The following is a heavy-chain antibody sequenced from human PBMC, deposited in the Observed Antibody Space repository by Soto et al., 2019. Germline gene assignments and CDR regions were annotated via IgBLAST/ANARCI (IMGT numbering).Heavy chain of an antibody. Sequence: PSETLSLTCTVSGGSIISYYWSWIRQPPGKGLEWIGYIYYSGSTNYNPSLKSRVTISIDTSKNQFSLKLSSVTAADTAFYYCARGRYTYGPDYWGQGTLVTVSS. CDR3: ARGRYTYGPDY. CDR1: GGSIISYY. J-gene: IGHJ4*02. V-gene: IGHV4-59*01. CDR2: IYYSGST. D-gene: IGHD5-18*01.